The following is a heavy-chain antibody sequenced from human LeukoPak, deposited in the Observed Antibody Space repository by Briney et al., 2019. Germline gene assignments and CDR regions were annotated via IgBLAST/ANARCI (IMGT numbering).Heavy chain of an antibody. J-gene: IGHJ3*02. V-gene: IGHV1-58*01. CDR2: IVVGSGNT. Sequence: SVKVSCKASVFTFTTSAVQWVRQARGQRLEWIGRIVVGSGNTDHAQKFQGRLTITRDISTSTAYMELSSLTSDDTAVYYCAAVPNANAWYWDDAFDIWGQGTMVTVSS. CDR3: AAVPNANAWYWDDAFDI. CDR1: VFTFTTSA. D-gene: IGHD2-8*02.